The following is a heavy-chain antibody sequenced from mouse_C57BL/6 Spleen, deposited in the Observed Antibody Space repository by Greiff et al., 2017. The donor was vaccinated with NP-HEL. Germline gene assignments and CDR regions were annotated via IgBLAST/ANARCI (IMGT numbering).Heavy chain of an antibody. V-gene: IGHV5-17*01. Sequence: EVHLVESGGGLVKPGGSLKLSCAASGFTFSDYGMHWVRQAPEKGLEWVAYISSGSSTIYYADTVKGRFTIARDSTKNTLFLQMTSLRSEDAAMYYCARRPHYYGSGYAMDYWGQGTSVTVSS. D-gene: IGHD1-1*01. CDR2: ISSGSSTI. CDR1: GFTFSDYG. J-gene: IGHJ4*01. CDR3: ARRPHYYGSGYAMDY.